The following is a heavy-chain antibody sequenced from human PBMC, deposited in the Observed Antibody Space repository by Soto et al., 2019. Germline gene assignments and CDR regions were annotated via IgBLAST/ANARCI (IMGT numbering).Heavy chain of an antibody. CDR3: ARLKGEYFDY. CDR2: IYYSGST. D-gene: IGHD2-21*01. Sequence: QVQLQESGPGLVKPSETLSLTCTVSSGSISSYYWSWIRQPPGKGLEWIGYIYYSGSTNYNPSLKSRVTISVDTSKNQFSLKLSSVTAADTAAYNCARLKGEYFDYWGQRTLVTVSS. J-gene: IGHJ4*02. V-gene: IGHV4-59*08. CDR1: SGSISSYY.